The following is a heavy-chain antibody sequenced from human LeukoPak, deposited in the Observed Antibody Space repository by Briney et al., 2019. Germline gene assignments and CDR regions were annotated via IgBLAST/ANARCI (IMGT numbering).Heavy chain of an antibody. V-gene: IGHV3-64D*09. CDR1: GFTFSTST. Sequence: GGTLRLSCSASGFTFSTSTMYWVRQAPGKGLEYVSGMPGDGSIIDNRDSVKGRFSISRENSKNTLYLQMSSLRSDDTAVYCCARRSGGFALWGQGTLVTVSS. CDR3: ARRSGGFAL. CDR2: MPGDGSII. J-gene: IGHJ4*02. D-gene: IGHD1-26*01.